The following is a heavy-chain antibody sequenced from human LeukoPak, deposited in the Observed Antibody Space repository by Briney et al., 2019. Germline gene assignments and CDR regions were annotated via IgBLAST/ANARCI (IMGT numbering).Heavy chain of an antibody. D-gene: IGHD1-26*01. CDR2: ISGSGGST. J-gene: IGHJ4*02. Sequence: GGSLRLSCAASGFTFSSYAMTWVRQAPGKGLEWVSAISGSGGSTYYADSVKGRFTISRDNSKNTLYLQMNSLRAEDTAIYYCAKEYTGTFSPFPSYFDNWGQGTLVTVSS. V-gene: IGHV3-23*01. CDR1: GFTFSSYA. CDR3: AKEYTGTFSPFPSYFDN.